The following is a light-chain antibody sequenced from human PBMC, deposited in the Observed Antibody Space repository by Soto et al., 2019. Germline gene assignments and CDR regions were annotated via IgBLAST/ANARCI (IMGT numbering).Light chain of an antibody. Sequence: DIQMTQSPSTLSASVGDRVTITCRASQSISTWLAWYQQQPGKAPKLLIYKASSLEGGVPSRFSGSGSVTEFNITISSLQPDDFATYYCQQYNTYPLTFGGGTTVDIE. J-gene: IGKJ4*01. V-gene: IGKV1-5*03. CDR3: QQYNTYPLT. CDR2: KAS. CDR1: QSISTW.